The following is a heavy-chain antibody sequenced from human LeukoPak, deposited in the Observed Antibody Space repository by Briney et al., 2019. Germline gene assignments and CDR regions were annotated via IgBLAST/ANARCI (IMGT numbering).Heavy chain of an antibody. CDR1: GFTFSSYA. V-gene: IGHV3-7*03. J-gene: IGHJ4*02. D-gene: IGHD1-1*01. CDR2: IRDDGGEK. Sequence: GRSLRLSCAASGFTFSSYAMHWVRQAPGKGLEWVANIRDDGGEKHYVDSVEGRFTISRDNAKNSLFLQMNTLRAEDTAIYFCARHGRHWSYYFDYWGQGSLVTVSS. CDR3: ARHGRHWSYYFDY.